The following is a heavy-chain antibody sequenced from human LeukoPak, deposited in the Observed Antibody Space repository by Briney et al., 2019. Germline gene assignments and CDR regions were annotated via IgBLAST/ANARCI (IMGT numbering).Heavy chain of an antibody. CDR2: INWNGGST. CDR1: GFTFDDYG. V-gene: IGHV3-20*04. D-gene: IGHD3-22*01. J-gene: IGHJ4*02. CDR3: ARFGYYYDSSGYYFDY. Sequence: PGGSLRLSCAASGFTFDDYGMSWVRQAPGKGLEWVSGINWNGGSTGYADSVKGRFTISRDNAKNSLYLQMNSLRAEDTALYYCARFGYYYDSSGYYFDYWGQGTLVTVSS.